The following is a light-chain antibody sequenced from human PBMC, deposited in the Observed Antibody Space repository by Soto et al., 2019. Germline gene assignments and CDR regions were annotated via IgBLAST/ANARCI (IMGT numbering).Light chain of an antibody. CDR1: QSLLHSNGNIY. Sequence: DIVLTQSPLSLPVTPGEPASISCRSSQSLLHSNGNIYLDWYLQKPGQSPQLLIYLSSIRASGVPDRFSGSGSGTDFTLKITRVEAEDVGVYYCMQAIQAPGALGLGTKVDIK. CDR3: MQAIQAPGA. J-gene: IGKJ1*01. V-gene: IGKV2-28*01. CDR2: LSS.